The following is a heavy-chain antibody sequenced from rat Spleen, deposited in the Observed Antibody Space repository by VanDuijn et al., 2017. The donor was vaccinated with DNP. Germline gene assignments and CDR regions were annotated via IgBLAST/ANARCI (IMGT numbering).Heavy chain of an antibody. Sequence: EVQLQESGPGLVKPSQSLSLTGSVTGYSITSTYWGWIRKFPGNKLEWTGHISYSGSTTYNPSLKSRISITRDTSRNQFFLQLNSVTTEDTATYYCARQNIVRDWFFDFWGPGTMVTVSS. V-gene: IGHV3-1*01. D-gene: IGHD4-3*01. CDR1: GYSITSTY. J-gene: IGHJ1*01. CDR2: ISYSGST. CDR3: ARQNIVRDWFFDF.